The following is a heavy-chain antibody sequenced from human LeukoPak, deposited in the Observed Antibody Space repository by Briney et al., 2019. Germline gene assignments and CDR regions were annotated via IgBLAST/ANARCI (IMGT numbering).Heavy chain of an antibody. CDR2: ISYDGSNK. V-gene: IGHV3-30-3*01. CDR1: GFTFSSYA. CDR3: AREVGSGCLDY. Sequence: GGSLRLSCAASGFTFSSYAMHWVCQAPGKGLEWVAVISYDGSNKYYADSVKGRFTISRDNSKNTLYLQMNSLRAEDTAVYYCAREVGSGCLDYWGQGTLVTVSS. J-gene: IGHJ4*02. D-gene: IGHD6-19*01.